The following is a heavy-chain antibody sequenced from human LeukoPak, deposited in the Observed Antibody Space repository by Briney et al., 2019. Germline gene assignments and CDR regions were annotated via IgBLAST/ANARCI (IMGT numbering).Heavy chain of an antibody. CDR1: GGSISSGGYS. J-gene: IGHJ4*02. CDR3: ARTYYDFWSGPDY. CDR2: IYHSGST. Sequence: KTSQTLSLTCAVSGGSISSGGYSWSWIRQPPGKGLEWIGYIYHSGSTYYNPSLKSRVTISVDRSKNQFSLKLSSVTAADTAVYYCARTYYDFWSGPDYWGQGTLVTVSS. D-gene: IGHD3-3*01. V-gene: IGHV4-30-2*01.